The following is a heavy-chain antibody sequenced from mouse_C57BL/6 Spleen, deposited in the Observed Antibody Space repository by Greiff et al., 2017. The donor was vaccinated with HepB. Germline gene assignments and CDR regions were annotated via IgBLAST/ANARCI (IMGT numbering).Heavy chain of an antibody. CDR2: IYPGDGDT. Sequence: VKLMESGPELVKPGASVKISCKASGYAFSSSWMNWVKQRPGKGLEWIGRIYPGDGDTNYNGKFKGKATLTADKSSSTAYMQLSSLTSEDSAVYFCARLGFIFDYWGQGTTLTVSS. CDR1: GYAFSSSW. CDR3: ARLGFIFDY. D-gene: IGHD1-1*01. J-gene: IGHJ2*01. V-gene: IGHV1-82*01.